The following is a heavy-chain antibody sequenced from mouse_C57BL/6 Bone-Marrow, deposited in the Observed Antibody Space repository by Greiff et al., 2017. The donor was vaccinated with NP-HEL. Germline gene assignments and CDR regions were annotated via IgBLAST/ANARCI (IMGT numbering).Heavy chain of an antibody. Sequence: QVQLQQPGAELVKPGASVKVSCKASGYTFTSYWMHWVKQRPGQGLEWIGRIHPSDSDTNYIQKFKGKATLTVDKSSSTAYMQLSSLTSEDSAVYYCASYYDYGQPTGYYAMDYWGQGTSVTVSS. V-gene: IGHV1-74*01. CDR3: ASYYDYGQPTGYYAMDY. D-gene: IGHD2-4*01. CDR1: GYTFTSYW. CDR2: IHPSDSDT. J-gene: IGHJ4*01.